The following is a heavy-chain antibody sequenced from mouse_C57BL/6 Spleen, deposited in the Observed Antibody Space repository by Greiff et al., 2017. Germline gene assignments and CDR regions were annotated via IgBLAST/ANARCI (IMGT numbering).Heavy chain of an antibody. V-gene: IGHV3-8*01. CDR2: ISYSGST. CDR3: ARYRTTVVAGDAMDY. Sequence: EVKLQESGPGLAKPSQTLSLTCSVTGYSTTSDYWNWIRKFPGNKLEYMGYISYSGSTYYNPSLKSRISITRDTSKNQYYLQLNSVTTEDTATYYCARYRTTVVAGDAMDYWGQGTSVTVSS. CDR1: GYSTTSDY. D-gene: IGHD1-1*01. J-gene: IGHJ4*01.